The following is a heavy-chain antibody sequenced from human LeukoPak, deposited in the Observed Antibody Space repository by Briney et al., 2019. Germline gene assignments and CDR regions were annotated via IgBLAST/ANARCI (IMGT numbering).Heavy chain of an antibody. D-gene: IGHD5-12*01. CDR3: GSGVRDVVTTIAHSYFDY. CDR2: INHSGST. V-gene: IGHV4-34*01. Sequence: PSETLSLTCAVYAGSFSGYYGTWFRHPPGKGLGWIGEINHSGSTTYNPPLKSRVTISEDTPKNQSSLRLSSVTAAERAVYHCGSGVRDVVTTIAHSYFDYWGQGTLVTVSS. CDR1: AGSFSGYY. J-gene: IGHJ4*02.